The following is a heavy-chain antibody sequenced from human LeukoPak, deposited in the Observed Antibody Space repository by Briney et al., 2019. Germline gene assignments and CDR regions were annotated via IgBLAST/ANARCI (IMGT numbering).Heavy chain of an antibody. CDR2: ISAYDGYT. Sequence: ASVKVSCKASGYTFTSYDINWVRQAPGQGLEWVGWISAYDGYTSSSQKLQDRVTMTTDASTTTAYLEVRSLRSDDTAVYYCARDHETYGSGGRYWGQGTPVTVSS. D-gene: IGHD3-10*01. CDR1: GYTFTSYD. J-gene: IGHJ4*02. CDR3: ARDHETYGSGGRY. V-gene: IGHV1-18*01.